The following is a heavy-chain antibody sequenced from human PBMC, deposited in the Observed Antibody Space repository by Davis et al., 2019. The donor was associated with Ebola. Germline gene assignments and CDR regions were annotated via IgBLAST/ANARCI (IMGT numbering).Heavy chain of an antibody. CDR3: ARGAVTTLLN. D-gene: IGHD4-17*01. J-gene: IGHJ4*02. V-gene: IGHV3-74*01. CDR2: INSDGSST. CDR1: GFTFHDYA. Sequence: PGGSLRPSCPASGFTFHDYAMHWVRQAPGKGLVWVSRINSDGSSTNYADSVKGRFTISRDNAKNTLYLQMNSLRAEDTAVYYCARGAVTTLLNWGQGTLVTVSS.